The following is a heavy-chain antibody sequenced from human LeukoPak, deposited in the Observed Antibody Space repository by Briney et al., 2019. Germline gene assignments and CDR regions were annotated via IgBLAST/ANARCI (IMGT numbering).Heavy chain of an antibody. CDR2: IKQDESDK. J-gene: IGHJ3*02. V-gene: IGHV3-7*01. D-gene: IGHD1-26*01. CDR3: AREGVVATTDDAFDI. CDR1: GFTFSDHY. Sequence: GGSLRLSCAASGFTFSDHYMSWVRQAPGKGLEWVANIKQDESDKFYVDSVKGRFTISRDNAKNSLYLQMNSLRVEDTAVYYCAREGVVATTDDAFDIWGRGTMVTVSS.